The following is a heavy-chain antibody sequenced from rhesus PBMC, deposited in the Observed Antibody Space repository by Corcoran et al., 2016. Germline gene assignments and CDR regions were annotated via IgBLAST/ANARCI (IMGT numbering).Heavy chain of an antibody. CDR3: ARDIHNGHAEGFDY. Sequence: QVQLQESGPGLVKPSETLSLTCAVSVGAFSSYWCGWIRQPPGKGLEWNGSIYVSRGSNEYNPSLKSRATISRDTSKNQFSLKLSSVTAADTAVYYCARDIHNGHAEGFDYWGQGVLVTVSS. V-gene: IGHV4-160*01. J-gene: IGHJ4*01. CDR1: VGAFSSYW. D-gene: IGHD1-20*01. CDR2: IYVSRGSN.